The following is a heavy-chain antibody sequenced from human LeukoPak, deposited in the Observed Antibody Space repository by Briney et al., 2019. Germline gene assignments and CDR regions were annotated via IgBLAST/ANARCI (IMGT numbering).Heavy chain of an antibody. D-gene: IGHD3-10*02. CDR1: GYTFTSYG. Sequence: ASVKVSCKASGYTFTSYGISWVRQAPGQGLEWMGWISAYNGNTNYAQKLQGRVTMTTDTSTSTAYMELRSLRSDDTAVYYCARGRKPFSGTAIYSGNWFDPWGQGTLVTVSS. V-gene: IGHV1-18*01. J-gene: IGHJ5*02. CDR3: ARGRKPFSGTAIYSGNWFDP. CDR2: ISAYNGNT.